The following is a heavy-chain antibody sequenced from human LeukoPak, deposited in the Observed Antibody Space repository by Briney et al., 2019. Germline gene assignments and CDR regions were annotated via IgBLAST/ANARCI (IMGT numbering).Heavy chain of an antibody. CDR3: ASGYSYGYFGH. Sequence: GGSLRLSCAASGFTFSSYWMHWVRQAPGKGLVWVSRINSDGSSTSYADSVKGRFTISRDNAKNTLYLQMNSLRAEDTAVYYCASGYSYGYFGHWGQGTLVTVSS. CDR1: GFTFSSYW. D-gene: IGHD5-18*01. J-gene: IGHJ4*02. CDR2: INSDGSST. V-gene: IGHV3-74*01.